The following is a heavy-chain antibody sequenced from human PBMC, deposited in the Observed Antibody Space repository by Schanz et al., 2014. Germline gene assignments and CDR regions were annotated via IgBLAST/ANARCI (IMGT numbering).Heavy chain of an antibody. V-gene: IGHV3-30*14. CDR1: GFTLSSYA. D-gene: IGHD6-13*01. J-gene: IGHJ6*02. CDR2: ISYDGSNK. Sequence: QVQLVESGGGVVQPGRSLRLSCAAYGFTLSSYAMHWVRQAPGKGLEWVAVISYDGSNKYYADSVKGRFTVSRDSGQNSLYLQMNSLRAGDTAVYYCAREEGWGIAAAGPKHYYYGMDVWGQGTTVTGSS. CDR3: AREEGWGIAAAGPKHYYYGMDV.